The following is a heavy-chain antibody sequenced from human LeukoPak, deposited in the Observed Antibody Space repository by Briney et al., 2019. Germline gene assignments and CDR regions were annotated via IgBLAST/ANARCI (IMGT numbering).Heavy chain of an antibody. J-gene: IGHJ4*02. CDR1: GFTFSNAW. V-gene: IGHV3-15*01. CDR2: IKSKTDGGTT. Sequence: GGPLRLSCAASGFTFSNAWMSWVRQAPGKGLEWVGRIKSKTDGGTTDYAAPVKGRFTISRDDSKNTLYLQMNSLKTEDTAVYYCTTPRYSSSWYYFDYWGQGTLVTVSS. CDR3: TTPRYSSSWYYFDY. D-gene: IGHD6-13*01.